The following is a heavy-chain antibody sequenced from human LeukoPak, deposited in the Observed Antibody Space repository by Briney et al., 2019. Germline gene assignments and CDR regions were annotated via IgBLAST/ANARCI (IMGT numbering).Heavy chain of an antibody. CDR2: ISAYNGNT. CDR3: ARGFPEMGCSGGRCGRYFDL. D-gene: IGHD2-15*01. J-gene: IGHJ2*01. Sequence: GASVKVSFKASGYTFTSYGISWVRQAPGQGLEWMGWISAYNGNTHYAQKLQGRVTMTTDTSTSTAYMELSRLRSDDTAVYYCARGFPEMGCSGGRCGRYFDLWGRGTLLTVSS. V-gene: IGHV1-18*01. CDR1: GYTFTSYG.